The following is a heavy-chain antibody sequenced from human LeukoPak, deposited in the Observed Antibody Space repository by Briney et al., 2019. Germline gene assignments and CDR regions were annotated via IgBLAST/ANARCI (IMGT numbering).Heavy chain of an antibody. V-gene: IGHV3-30*02. CDR3: AKDGALGNYFDY. CDR2: IRYDGSNK. Sequence: GGPLRLSCAASGFTFSSYGMHWVRQAPGKGLEWVAFIRYDGSNKYYADSVKGRFTISRDNSKNTLYLQMNSLRAEDTAVYYCAKDGALGNYFDYWGQGTLVTVSS. CDR1: GFTFSSYG. J-gene: IGHJ4*02. D-gene: IGHD4/OR15-4a*01.